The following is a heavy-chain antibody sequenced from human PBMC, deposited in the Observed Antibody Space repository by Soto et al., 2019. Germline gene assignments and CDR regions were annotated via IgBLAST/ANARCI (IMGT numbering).Heavy chain of an antibody. CDR1: GFSLSTSGVG. J-gene: IGHJ4*02. Sequence: GAGPTLVNPTQTLTLTGTFSGFSLSTSGVGVGWIRQPPGKALEWLALIFCDGDRRYSPSLDSRLPITKDPSENQVVLTMPNMDPVDTATYSCALSRRRASCSVGNCYFWVYWFQGTLVTVSS. D-gene: IGHD2-15*01. V-gene: IGHV2-5*02. CDR3: ALSRRRASCSVGNCYFWVY. CDR2: IFCDGDR.